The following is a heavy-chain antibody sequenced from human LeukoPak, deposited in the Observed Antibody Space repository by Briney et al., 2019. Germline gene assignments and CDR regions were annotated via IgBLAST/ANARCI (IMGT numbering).Heavy chain of an antibody. CDR1: GFTFSSYA. D-gene: IGHD2-2*01. Sequence: GGSLRLSCAASGFTFSSYAMSWVRQAPGKGLEWVSAISGSGGSTYYADSVKGRFTISRDNSKNTLYLQMNSVRAEDTAVYYCAKGRYCSSTSCLVYFDYWGQGTLVTVSS. V-gene: IGHV3-23*01. J-gene: IGHJ4*02. CDR2: ISGSGGST. CDR3: AKGRYCSSTSCLVYFDY.